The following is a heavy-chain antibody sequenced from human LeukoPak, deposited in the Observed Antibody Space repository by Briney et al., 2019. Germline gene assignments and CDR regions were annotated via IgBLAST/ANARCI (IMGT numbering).Heavy chain of an antibody. Sequence: GGSLRLPCAATGFNVNNHLTWVRQAPGKGLEWVSFIYSGGNTDYADSVKGRFIISRDISKNTLNLQMNNLRVEDTAVYYCAGGPYCSGGSCYSYNWFDPWGQGTLVTVSS. V-gene: IGHV3-66*01. CDR3: AGGPYCSGGSCYSYNWFDP. J-gene: IGHJ5*02. CDR2: IYSGGNT. D-gene: IGHD2-15*01. CDR1: GFNVNNH.